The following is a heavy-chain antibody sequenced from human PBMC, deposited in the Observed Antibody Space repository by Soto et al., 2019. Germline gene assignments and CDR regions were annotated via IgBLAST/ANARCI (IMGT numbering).Heavy chain of an antibody. J-gene: IGHJ4*02. CDR1: GFSITSFS. CDR2: ISASGGST. Sequence: GSLRLSCVASGFSITSFSMSWVRQAPGKGLEWASAISASGGSTYADSVKGRFTISRDNSKNTLYLQMNSLRVEDTAVYYCAKVPSSGSYSGALEYWGQGALVTVSS. V-gene: IGHV3-23*01. D-gene: IGHD1-26*01. CDR3: AKVPSSGSYSGALEY.